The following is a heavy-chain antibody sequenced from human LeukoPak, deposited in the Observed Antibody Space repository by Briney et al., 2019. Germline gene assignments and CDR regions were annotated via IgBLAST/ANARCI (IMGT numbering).Heavy chain of an antibody. CDR1: GFTFSSYA. D-gene: IGHD2-2*01. CDR2: ISYDGSNK. Sequence: PGGSLRLSCAASGFTFSSYAMHWVRQAPGKGLEWVAVISYDGSNKYYADSVKGRFTISRDNSKNTLYLQMDSLRAEDTAVYYCARDSAPPYCSSTSCTGRYNWFDPWGQGTLVTVSS. J-gene: IGHJ5*02. V-gene: IGHV3-30-3*01. CDR3: ARDSAPPYCSSTSCTGRYNWFDP.